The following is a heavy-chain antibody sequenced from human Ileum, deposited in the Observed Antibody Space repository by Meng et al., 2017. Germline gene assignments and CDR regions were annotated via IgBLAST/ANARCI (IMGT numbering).Heavy chain of an antibody. CDR3: MRDRRWSDSYDYGVDV. J-gene: IGHJ6*02. D-gene: IGHD5-24*01. Sequence: SETLSLTCSISGGSINSRSDYWGWIRQPPGKGLEWSGNIYYLGTTYYNPSLNSRVTMSLDLSKNHFYLKIHPVTAAYTAVYYCMRDRRWSDSYDYGVDVWGQGTTVTVSS. V-gene: IGHV4-39*07. CDR1: GGSINSRSDY. CDR2: IYYLGTT.